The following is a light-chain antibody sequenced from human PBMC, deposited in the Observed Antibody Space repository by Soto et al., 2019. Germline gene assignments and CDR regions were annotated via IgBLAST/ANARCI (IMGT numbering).Light chain of an antibody. Sequence: QSALTQPASVSGSPGQSITISSTGTSSDVGGYEYVSWYQQHPGKAPKLMIYEVRDRPSGVSSRFSGSKSGNTASLTISGLQAEDEADYYCSSYRGGSTYVFGTGTKVTVL. CDR3: SSYRGGSTYV. V-gene: IGLV2-14*01. CDR1: SSDVGGYEY. J-gene: IGLJ1*01. CDR2: EVR.